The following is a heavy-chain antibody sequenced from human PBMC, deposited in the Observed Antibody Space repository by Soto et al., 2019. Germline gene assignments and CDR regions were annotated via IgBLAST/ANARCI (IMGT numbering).Heavy chain of an antibody. CDR2: IWYDGSNK. Sequence: QVQLVESGGGVVQPGRSLRLSCAASGFTFSSYGMHWVRQAPGKGLEWVAVIWYDGSNKYYADSVKGRFTISRDNSKNTLYLQMNSLRAEDTAVYYCARGYDTTDDASDIWGQGTMVTVSS. D-gene: IGHD1-1*01. CDR3: ARGYDTTDDASDI. V-gene: IGHV3-33*01. J-gene: IGHJ3*02. CDR1: GFTFSSYG.